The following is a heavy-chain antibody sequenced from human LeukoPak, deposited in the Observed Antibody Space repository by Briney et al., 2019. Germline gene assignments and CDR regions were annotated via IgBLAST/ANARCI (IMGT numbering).Heavy chain of an antibody. D-gene: IGHD4-17*01. V-gene: IGHV4-59*01. Sequence: PSETLSLTCTVSGGSISSYYWSWIRQPPGKGLEWIGYIYYSGSTNYNPSLKSRVTISVDTSKNQFSLKLSSVTAADTAVYYCARGYYGDHFDYWGQGTLDTVSS. CDR1: GGSISSYY. CDR2: IYYSGST. J-gene: IGHJ4*02. CDR3: ARGYYGDHFDY.